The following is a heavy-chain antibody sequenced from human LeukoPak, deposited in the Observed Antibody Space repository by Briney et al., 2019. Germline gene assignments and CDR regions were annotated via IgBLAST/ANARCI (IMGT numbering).Heavy chain of an antibody. D-gene: IGHD3-10*01. J-gene: IGHJ4*02. Sequence: SETLSLTCTVSGASISSHYWNWIRQSPGKGLEWIGRIYTSGSTNYNPSLKSRVTMSVDTSKNQFSLKLSSVTAADTAVYYCARERGDYYGSGRFDYWGQGTLVTVSS. CDR1: GASISSHY. CDR2: IYTSGST. V-gene: IGHV4-4*07. CDR3: ARERGDYYGSGRFDY.